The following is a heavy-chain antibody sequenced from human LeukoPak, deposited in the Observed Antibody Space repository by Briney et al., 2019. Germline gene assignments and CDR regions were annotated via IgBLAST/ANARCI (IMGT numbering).Heavy chain of an antibody. CDR1: GFAFSTYS. D-gene: IGHD1/OR15-1a*01. Sequence: PGGSLRLSCAASGFAFSTYSMNWVRQAPGKRLEWVSSITSISSYIKYSDSVRGRFTISRDNAKNSLYPQMNSLRAEDTAVYYCARVKAGATVENFYYYYMDVWGKGTTVTVSS. V-gene: IGHV3-21*01. CDR2: ITSISSYI. J-gene: IGHJ6*03. CDR3: ARVKAGATVENFYYYYMDV.